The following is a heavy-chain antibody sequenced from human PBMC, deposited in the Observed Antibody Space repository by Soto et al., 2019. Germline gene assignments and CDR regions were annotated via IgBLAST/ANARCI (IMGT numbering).Heavy chain of an antibody. D-gene: IGHD2-8*01. V-gene: IGHV4-34*01. J-gene: IGHJ6*02. CDR3: ARQEVPQWFTKGYYGMDV. Sequence: QVQLQQWGAGLSKPSETLSLTCAVYGGSFSGYYWTWIRQPPGKGLEWIGEINHRGNTNYNPSLKSRVTISVYTSKNQFSLKLTSVTAADTAVYYCARQEVPQWFTKGYYGMDVWDQGTTVTVSS. CDR2: INHRGNT. CDR1: GGSFSGYY.